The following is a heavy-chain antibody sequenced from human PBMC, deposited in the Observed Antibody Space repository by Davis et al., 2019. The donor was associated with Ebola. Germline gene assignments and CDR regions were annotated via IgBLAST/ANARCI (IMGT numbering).Heavy chain of an antibody. V-gene: IGHV1-69*04. J-gene: IGHJ5*02. CDR3: ARDSGTFLNWFDP. Sequence: SVKVSCKASGYTFTSYGISWVRQAPGQGLEWMGRIIPILGIANYAQKFQGRVTITRDTSASTAYMELSSLRSEDTAVYYCARDSGTFLNWFDPWGQETLVTVSS. D-gene: IGHD1-7*01. CDR1: GYTFTSYG. CDR2: IIPILGIA.